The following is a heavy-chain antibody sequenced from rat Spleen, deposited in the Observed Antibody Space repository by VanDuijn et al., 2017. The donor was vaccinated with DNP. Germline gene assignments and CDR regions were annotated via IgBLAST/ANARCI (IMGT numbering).Heavy chain of an antibody. J-gene: IGHJ3*01. CDR1: GFTFSYYG. D-gene: IGHD1-11*01. V-gene: IGHV5S13*01. CDR2: ISASGGST. Sequence: EVQLVESGGGLVQPGRSLKLSCAASGFTFSYYGMAWVRQAPKKGLEWVASISASGGSTSYRDSVKGRFTISRDNADHTLYLQMDSLRSEDTATYYCATGVYGGYEDWFAYWGQGTLVTVSS. CDR3: ATGVYGGYEDWFAY.